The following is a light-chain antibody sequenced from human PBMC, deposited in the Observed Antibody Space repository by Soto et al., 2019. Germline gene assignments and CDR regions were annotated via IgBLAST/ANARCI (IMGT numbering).Light chain of an antibody. CDR3: SSYAGSSWV. Sequence: QSALTQPRSVSGTPGQSVTISCSGTSRDVGGFDFVSWYQQSPGEGPKLLIYDVSKRPSGVPYRFSGSKSGNAASLTVSGLQGEDEADYYCSSYAGSSWVFGGGTKLTVL. J-gene: IGLJ3*02. V-gene: IGLV2-8*01. CDR1: SRDVGGFDF. CDR2: DVS.